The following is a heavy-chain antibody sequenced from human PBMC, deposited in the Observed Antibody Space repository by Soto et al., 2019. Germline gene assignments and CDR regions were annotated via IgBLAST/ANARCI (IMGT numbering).Heavy chain of an antibody. CDR1: GFTFSSYA. CDR2: ISGSGGST. D-gene: IGHD3-3*01. Sequence: EVQLLESGGGLVQPGGSLRLSCAASGFTFSSYAMSWVRQAPGKGLEWVSAISGSGGSTYYADSVKGRFTISRDNSKNTLYLQMNSLRAEDTAVYYCAITPLVILEWLLSYPALDYGMDVWGQGTTVTVSS. V-gene: IGHV3-23*01. CDR3: AITPLVILEWLLSYPALDYGMDV. J-gene: IGHJ6*02.